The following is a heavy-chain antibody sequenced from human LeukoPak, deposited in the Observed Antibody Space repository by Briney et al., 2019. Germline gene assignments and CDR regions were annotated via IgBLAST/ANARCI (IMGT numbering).Heavy chain of an antibody. CDR2: IGGSDSYI. CDR1: GFTFSSYN. V-gene: IGHV3-21*01. J-gene: IGHJ4*02. Sequence: GGSLRLSCAASGFTFSSYNMNWVRQAPGKGLEWVSSIGGSDSYIFYADSVKGRFTISRDNAKNSLYLQMNSLRAEDTAVYYCARGQEYLWLHKDYWGQGTLVTVSS. CDR3: ARGQEYLWLHKDY. D-gene: IGHD5-18*01.